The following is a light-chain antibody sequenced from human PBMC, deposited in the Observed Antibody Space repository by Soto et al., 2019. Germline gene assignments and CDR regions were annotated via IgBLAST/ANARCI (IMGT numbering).Light chain of an antibody. V-gene: IGKV3-20*01. CDR3: QQYGSSLFT. Sequence: EIVLTQSPGTLSLSPGERATLSCRASQSVSSSYLAWYQQKPGQAPRLLIYGASSMATGIPDRFSGSGSGTDFTLNISRLEPEDFAVYYCQQYGSSLFTFGPGTKVDIK. CDR2: GAS. J-gene: IGKJ3*01. CDR1: QSVSSSY.